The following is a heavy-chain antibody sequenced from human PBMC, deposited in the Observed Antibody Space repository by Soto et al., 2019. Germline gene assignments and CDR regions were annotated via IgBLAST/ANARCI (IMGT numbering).Heavy chain of an antibody. CDR1: SGSISSYY. V-gene: IGHV4-59*01. Sequence: SSPLDLTCTFSSGSISSYYWSWIRQPPGKGLEWIGYIYYSGITNYNPSLKSRVTISVDTSKNQFSLKLSSVTAADTAVYYCARDSIAAAGTWNWFDPWGQGTLVTVSS. CDR2: IYYSGIT. J-gene: IGHJ5*02. D-gene: IGHD6-13*01. CDR3: ARDSIAAAGTWNWFDP.